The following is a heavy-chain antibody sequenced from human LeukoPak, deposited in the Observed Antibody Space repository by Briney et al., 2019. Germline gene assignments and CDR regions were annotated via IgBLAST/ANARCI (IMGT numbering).Heavy chain of an antibody. D-gene: IGHD3-10*01. J-gene: IGHJ4*02. CDR1: GGSISSGDYY. CDR2: IYYSGST. V-gene: IGHV4-30-4*08. Sequence: SETLSLTCTVSGGSISSGDYYWSWIRQPPGKGLEWIGYIYYSGSTYYNPSLKSRVTISVDTSKNQFSLKLSSVTAADTAVYYCARSSPPIYGSGSYVGDWGQGTLVTVSS. CDR3: ARSSPPIYGSGSYVGD.